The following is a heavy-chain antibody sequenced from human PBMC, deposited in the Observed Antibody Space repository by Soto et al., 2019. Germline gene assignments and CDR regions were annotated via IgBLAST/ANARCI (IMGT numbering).Heavy chain of an antibody. CDR3: ARHAYCSSTTCYYYYGMDV. CDR2: IYPGDSTT. V-gene: IGHV5-51*01. Sequence: PGESLKISCKGSEYSFINSWIGWVRQMPGKGLEWMGIIYPGDSTTRYSPSFQGQVTISADKSISTAYLQWSSLKASDTAMYYCARHAYCSSTTCYYYYGMDVWGQGTTVTVS. D-gene: IGHD2-2*01. CDR1: EYSFINSW. J-gene: IGHJ6*02.